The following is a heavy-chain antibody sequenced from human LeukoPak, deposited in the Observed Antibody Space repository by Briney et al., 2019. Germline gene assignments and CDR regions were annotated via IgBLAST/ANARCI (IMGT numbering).Heavy chain of an antibody. Sequence: SETLSLTCAVYGGSFSGYYWSWISQPPGKGLEWIGEINHSGSTNYNPSLKSRVTISVDTSKNQFSLKLSSVTAADTAVYYCARAKRGTTSLGSDYWGQGTLVTVSS. CDR3: ARAKRGTTSLGSDY. D-gene: IGHD1-7*01. J-gene: IGHJ4*02. CDR1: GGSFSGYY. V-gene: IGHV4-34*01. CDR2: INHSGST.